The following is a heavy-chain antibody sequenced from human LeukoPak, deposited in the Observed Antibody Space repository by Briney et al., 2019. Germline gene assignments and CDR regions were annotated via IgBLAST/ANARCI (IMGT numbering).Heavy chain of an antibody. CDR3: AREALDGYIDY. V-gene: IGHV4-31*03. CDR1: GGSISSGGYY. Sequence: SETLSLTCTVSGGSISSGGYYWSWIRQHPGKGLEWIGYIYYSGSTYYNPSLKSRVTTSVDTSKNQFSLKLSSVTAADTAVYYCAREALDGYIDYWGQGTLVTVSS. CDR2: IYYSGST. J-gene: IGHJ4*02. D-gene: IGHD5-24*01.